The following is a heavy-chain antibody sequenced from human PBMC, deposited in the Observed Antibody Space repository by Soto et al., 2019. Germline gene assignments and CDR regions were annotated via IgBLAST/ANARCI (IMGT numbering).Heavy chain of an antibody. Sequence: GGSLRLSCAASGFTFSSYAMSWVRQAPGKGLEWVSGISGSGGRTHYADSVKGRFTNSRDNSKSTLYLQMNSLRAEDTAVYYCAKEVGPTPTEHFQHWGQGTLVTVSS. CDR3: AKEVGPTPTEHFQH. V-gene: IGHV3-23*01. CDR2: ISGSGGRT. CDR1: GFTFSSYA. J-gene: IGHJ1*01. D-gene: IGHD1-26*01.